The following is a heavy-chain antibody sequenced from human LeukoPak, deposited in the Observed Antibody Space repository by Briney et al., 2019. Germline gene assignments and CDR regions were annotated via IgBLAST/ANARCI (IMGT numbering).Heavy chain of an antibody. CDR3: ARHRRSNRKEYYFDY. D-gene: IGHD1-14*01. CDR1: GGSISSYY. Sequence: LETLSLTCTVSGGSISSYYWSWIRQPPGKGLGWIGYIYYSGSTNYNPSLKSRVTISVDTSKNQFSLKLSSVTAADTAVYYCARHRRSNRKEYYFDYWGQGTLVTVSS. CDR2: IYYSGST. J-gene: IGHJ4*02. V-gene: IGHV4-59*08.